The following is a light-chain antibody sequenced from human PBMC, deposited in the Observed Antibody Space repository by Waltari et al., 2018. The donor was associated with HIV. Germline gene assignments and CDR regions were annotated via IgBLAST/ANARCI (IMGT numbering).Light chain of an antibody. CDR3: QQYDSTPLT. Sequence: PDSLAVSLGERATINCKSSQSILYSSNNKNYLAWYQQKPGQPPKLLIYWASTRESGVPDRFSGSGSGTDFTLTISSLQAEDVAVYYCQQYDSTPLTFGGGTKVEIK. J-gene: IGKJ4*01. CDR2: WAS. V-gene: IGKV4-1*01. CDR1: QSILYSSNNKNY.